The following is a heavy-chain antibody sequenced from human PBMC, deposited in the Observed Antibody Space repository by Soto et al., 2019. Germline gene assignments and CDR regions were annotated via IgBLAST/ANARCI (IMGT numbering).Heavy chain of an antibody. CDR2: IYYSGST. V-gene: IGHV4-30-4*01. CDR3: ARAAATLHGFDI. J-gene: IGHJ3*02. D-gene: IGHD2-15*01. CDR1: GDSISSGDYY. Sequence: SETLSLTCTVSGDSISSGDYYCSWIRQPPGKGLEWIGYIYYSGSTYYNPSLKSRITISVDMSNIQFSLKLSSVTAADTAVYYCARAAATLHGFDIWGQGTMVP.